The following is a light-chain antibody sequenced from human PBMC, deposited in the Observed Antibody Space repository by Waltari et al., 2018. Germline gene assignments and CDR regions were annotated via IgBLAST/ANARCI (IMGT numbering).Light chain of an antibody. J-gene: IGLJ2*01. CDR3: YSAADNSLV. CDR1: VLAKKY. Sequence: SYELTQPSSVSVSPGQTARITCPGDVLAKKYARWFQQKPGQAPLVVIYKDSERPSGIPERFSGSSSGTTVTLTVSGAQLDDEADYYCYSAADNSLVFGGGTKLTVL. V-gene: IGLV3-27*01. CDR2: KDS.